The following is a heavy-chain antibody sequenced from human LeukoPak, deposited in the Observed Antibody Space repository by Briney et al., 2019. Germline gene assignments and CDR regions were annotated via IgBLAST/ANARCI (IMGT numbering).Heavy chain of an antibody. CDR2: INSDGSST. J-gene: IGHJ3*02. Sequence: PGGSLRLSCAASGFTFSSYRMHWVRQAPGKGLVWVSRINSDGSSTSYADSVKGRFTISRDNAKNTLYLQMNSLRAEDTAVYYCAVLEGGDILTGPRFPWDAFDIWGQGTMVTVSS. V-gene: IGHV3-74*01. D-gene: IGHD3-9*01. CDR3: AVLEGGDILTGPRFPWDAFDI. CDR1: GFTFSSYR.